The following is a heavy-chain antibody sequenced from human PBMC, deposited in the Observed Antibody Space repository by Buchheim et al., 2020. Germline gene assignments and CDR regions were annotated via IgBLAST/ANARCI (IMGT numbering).Heavy chain of an antibody. D-gene: IGHD3-10*02. CDR3: ARDLGSGSYFRKRHYGMDV. V-gene: IGHV1-2*04. J-gene: IGHJ6*02. CDR1: GYTFTGYY. CDR2: INPNSGGT. Sequence: QVQLVQSGAEVKKPGASVKVSCKASGYTFTGYYMHWVRQAPGQGLEWMGWINPNSGGTNYAQKFQGWVTMTRDTSISRAYMELSRLRSDDTAVYYCARDLGSGSYFRKRHYGMDVWGQGTT.